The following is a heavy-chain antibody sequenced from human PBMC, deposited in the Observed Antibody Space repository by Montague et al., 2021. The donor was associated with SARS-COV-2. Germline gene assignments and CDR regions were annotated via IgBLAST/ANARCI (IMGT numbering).Heavy chain of an antibody. J-gene: IGHJ4*02. CDR3: ASEKYYFDSSGLRNDDFDY. V-gene: IGHV4-59*01. CDR2: IYYSGST. Sequence: SETLSLTCNVSGGSFTLYYWSWIRQTPGRGLEWIGLIYYSGSTVYNPSLKSRVTMSVDTSKNQFSLRLTSVTAADTAVYYCASEKYYFDSSGLRNDDFDYWGQGILVTVSS. D-gene: IGHD3-22*01. CDR1: GGSFTLYY.